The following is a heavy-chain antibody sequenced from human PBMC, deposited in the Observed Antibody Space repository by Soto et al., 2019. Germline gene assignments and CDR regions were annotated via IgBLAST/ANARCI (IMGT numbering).Heavy chain of an antibody. D-gene: IGHD1-26*01. CDR2: IYHRGTT. CDR3: ARDSTVIVGANSGFDP. Sequence: TLSLTCTVSGGSISTGGHYWNWIRQYPGKGLDWIGYIYHRGTTSYSPSLKSRVTISIDTSKNQFSLKLTSVTAADTAAYYCARDSTVIVGANSGFDPWGQGTLVTVSS. V-gene: IGHV4-31*03. CDR1: GGSISTGGHY. J-gene: IGHJ5*02.